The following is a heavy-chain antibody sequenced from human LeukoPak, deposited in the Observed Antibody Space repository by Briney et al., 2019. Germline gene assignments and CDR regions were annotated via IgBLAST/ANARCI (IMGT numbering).Heavy chain of an antibody. CDR1: GFTFSSYA. CDR2: ISGSGGST. Sequence: PGGSLRLSCAASGFTFSSYAMSWVRQAPGKGLEWVSAISGSGGSTYYADSVKGRFTISRDNSKNTLYLQMNSLRAEDTAVYYCAKDLPSYDILTGYYDYWGQGTLVTVSS. D-gene: IGHD3-9*01. CDR3: AKDLPSYDILTGYYDY. V-gene: IGHV3-23*01. J-gene: IGHJ4*02.